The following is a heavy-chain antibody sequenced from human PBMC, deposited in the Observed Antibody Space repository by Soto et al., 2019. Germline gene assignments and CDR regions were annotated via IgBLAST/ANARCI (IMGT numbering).Heavy chain of an antibody. CDR2: ISGGGGST. J-gene: IGHJ4*02. Sequence: GGSLRLSCAASGFTFSSYGMSWVRQAPGKGLGWVSSISGGGGSTYYADSVNGRFTISRDNSKNTLYLQVSSLRAEDTAVYYCANRNDYGSGSYFPFDHWGQGTLVTVSS. V-gene: IGHV3-23*01. D-gene: IGHD3-10*01. CDR3: ANRNDYGSGSYFPFDH. CDR1: GFTFSSYG.